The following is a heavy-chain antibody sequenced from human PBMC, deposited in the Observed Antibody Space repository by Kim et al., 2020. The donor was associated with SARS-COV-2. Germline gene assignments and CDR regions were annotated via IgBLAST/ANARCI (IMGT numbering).Heavy chain of an antibody. V-gene: IGHV1-69*13. J-gene: IGHJ6*02. CDR3: ARVGYYDYVWGSPRGGMDV. Sequence: SVKVSCKASGGTFSSYAISWVRQAPGQGLEWMGGIIPIFGTANYAQKFQGRVTITADESTSTAYMELSSLRSEDTAVYYCARVGYYDYVWGSPRGGMDVWGQGTTVTVSS. CDR1: GGTFSSYA. D-gene: IGHD3-16*01. CDR2: IIPIFGTA.